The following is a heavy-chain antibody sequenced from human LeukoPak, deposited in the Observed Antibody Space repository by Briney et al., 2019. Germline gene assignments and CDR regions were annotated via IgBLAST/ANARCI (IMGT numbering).Heavy chain of an antibody. D-gene: IGHD3-22*01. J-gene: IGHJ4*02. Sequence: GGSLRLSCAASGFTFSTYGMSWVRQAPGKGLDWVSAISGSGGSAYYTDSVKGRFTISRDNSKNTLYLQMNSLRAEDTAVYYCAKYSHDSSGSYDYWGQGTLVTVSS. CDR3: AKYSHDSSGSYDY. CDR1: GFTFSTYG. CDR2: ISGSGGSA. V-gene: IGHV3-23*01.